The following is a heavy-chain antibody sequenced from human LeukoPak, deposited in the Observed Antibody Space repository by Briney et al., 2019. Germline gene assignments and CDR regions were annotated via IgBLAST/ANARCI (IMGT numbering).Heavy chain of an antibody. J-gene: IGHJ4*02. CDR3: ARVARYNWNSYFDY. V-gene: IGHV1-2*02. CDR1: GYTFTGYY. D-gene: IGHD1-7*01. Sequence: GASVKVSCKASGYTFTGYYMHWVRQAPGQGLEWMGWINPNSGGTNYAQKFQGRVTMTRDTSISTAYMELSRLRSDDTAVYYCARVARYNWNSYFDYWGQGTLVTVSS. CDR2: INPNSGGT.